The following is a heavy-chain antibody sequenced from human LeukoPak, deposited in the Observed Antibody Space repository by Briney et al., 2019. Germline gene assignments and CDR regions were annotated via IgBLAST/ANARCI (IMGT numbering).Heavy chain of an antibody. V-gene: IGHV4-34*01. CDR3: ARGHGLWSPLNWFAP. J-gene: IGHJ5*02. Sequence: SETLSLTCAVYGGSFSGYYWSWIRQPPGKGLEWIGEINHSGSTNYNPSLKSRVTISVDTSKNQFSLKLSSVTAADTAVYYCARGHGLWSPLNWFAPWGQGTLVTVSS. CDR1: GGSFSGYY. D-gene: IGHD2-21*01. CDR2: INHSGST.